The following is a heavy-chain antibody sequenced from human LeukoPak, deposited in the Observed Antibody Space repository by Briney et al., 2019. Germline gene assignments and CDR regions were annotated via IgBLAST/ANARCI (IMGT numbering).Heavy chain of an antibody. CDR2: IYYSGST. CDR3: ARRSSSGYYFDY. Sequence: SETLSLTCTVSGGSVSSGSYYWSWIRQPPGKGLEWIGYIYYSGSTNYNPSLKSRVTISVDTSKNQFSLKLSSVTAADTAVYYCARRSSSGYYFDYWGQGTLVTVSS. J-gene: IGHJ4*02. V-gene: IGHV4-61*01. D-gene: IGHD3-22*01. CDR1: GGSVSSGSYY.